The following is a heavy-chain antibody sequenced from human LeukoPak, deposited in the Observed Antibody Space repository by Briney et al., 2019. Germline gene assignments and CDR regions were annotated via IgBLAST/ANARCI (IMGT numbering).Heavy chain of an antibody. Sequence: SETLSLTCTVSGDFLSSGDYYWGWIRQSPGKGLTWIGSIYYSGSTLYNPSLKSRVTISLDKSKKQFSLNLNSVTAADTAVYYCARGGTRGSGRNQHTTLDYWGQGTLVTVSS. J-gene: IGHJ4*02. CDR1: GDFLSSGDYY. V-gene: IGHV4-39*07. CDR3: ARGGTRGSGRNQHTTLDY. CDR2: IYYSGST. D-gene: IGHD3-10*01.